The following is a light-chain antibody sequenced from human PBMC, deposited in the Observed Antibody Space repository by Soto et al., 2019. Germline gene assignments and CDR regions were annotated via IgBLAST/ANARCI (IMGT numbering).Light chain of an antibody. CDR2: GAS. CDR1: QSVSSN. CDR3: QQYNNWPRT. J-gene: IGKJ1*01. V-gene: IGKV3-15*01. Sequence: EIVMTQSPATLSVSPEEKATISCRASQSVSSNLAWYQQKPGQAPRLLIYGASTRATGIPARFSGSGSGTEFTLTIFSLQSEDFAVYYCQQYNNWPRTFGQGTKVDI.